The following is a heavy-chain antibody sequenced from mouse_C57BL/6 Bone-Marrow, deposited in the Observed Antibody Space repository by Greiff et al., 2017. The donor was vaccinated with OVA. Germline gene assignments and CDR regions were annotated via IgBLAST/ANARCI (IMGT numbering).Heavy chain of an antibody. D-gene: IGHD1-1*01. J-gene: IGHJ2*01. CDR2: IFPGSGST. V-gene: IGHV1-75*01. CDR3: ARSYGSSYVGFY. CDR1: GYTFTDYY. Sequence: QVQLQQSGPELVKPGGSVKITCKASGYTFTDYYIKWVKQRPGQGLEWIGWIFPGSGSTYYNEKFKGKATLTVDKSSSTAYMLLSSLTSEDSAVYFCARSYGSSYVGFYWGQGTTLTVSS.